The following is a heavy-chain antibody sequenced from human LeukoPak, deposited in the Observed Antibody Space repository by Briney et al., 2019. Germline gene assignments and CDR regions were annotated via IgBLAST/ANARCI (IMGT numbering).Heavy chain of an antibody. J-gene: IGHJ4*02. CDR1: GFTFSSYG. CDR2: ISYDGSNK. CDR3: CSGPSFDY. V-gene: IGHV3-30*03. D-gene: IGHD2-15*01. Sequence: GGSLRLSCAASGFTFSSYGMHWVRQAPGKGPEWVAVISYDGSNKYYADSVKGRFTISRDNSKNTLYLQMNSLRAEDTAVYYCCSGPSFDYWGQGTLVTVSS.